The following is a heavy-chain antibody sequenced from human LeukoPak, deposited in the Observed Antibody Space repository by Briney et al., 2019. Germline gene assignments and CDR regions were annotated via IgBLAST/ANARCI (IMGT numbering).Heavy chain of an antibody. CDR2: IIPIFGTA. D-gene: IGHD2-2*01. V-gene: IGHV1-69*13. Sequence: SVKVSCKASGGTFSSYAISWVRQAPGQGLEWMGGIIPIFGTANYAQKFQGRVTITADESTSTAYMELSSLRSEDTAVYYCARDVRYCSSTSCYRLRYYYYGMDVWGQGTTVTVSS. J-gene: IGHJ6*02. CDR1: GGTFSSYA. CDR3: ARDVRYCSSTSCYRLRYYYYGMDV.